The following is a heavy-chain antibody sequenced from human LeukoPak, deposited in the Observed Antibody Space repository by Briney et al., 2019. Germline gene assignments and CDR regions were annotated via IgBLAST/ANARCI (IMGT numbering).Heavy chain of an antibody. J-gene: IGHJ4*02. Sequence: AGGSLKLSCGASILTFSSFAMHGGRQAPGKGLEWVTIISYDGGNKYYADSVKGRFTISRDNSKNTLYLQMNSLRAEDTAVYYCARGQGDSSAGLDYWGQGTLVTVSS. V-gene: IGHV3-30-3*01. CDR1: ILTFSSFA. CDR2: ISYDGGNK. D-gene: IGHD3-22*01. CDR3: ARGQGDSSAGLDY.